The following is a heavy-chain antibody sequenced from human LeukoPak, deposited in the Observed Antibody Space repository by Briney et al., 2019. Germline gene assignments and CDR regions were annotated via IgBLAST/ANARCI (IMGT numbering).Heavy chain of an antibody. J-gene: IGHJ4*02. V-gene: IGHV3-48*03. CDR1: GFTFGSYE. CDR2: ISSSGSTI. Sequence: GGSLRLSCAASGFTFGSYEMNWVRQAPGKGLEWVSYISSSGSTIYYADSVKGRFTISRDNAKNSLYLQMNSLRAEDTAVYYCAAYSSGWYPIDYWGQGTLVTVSS. D-gene: IGHD6-19*01. CDR3: AAYSSGWYPIDY.